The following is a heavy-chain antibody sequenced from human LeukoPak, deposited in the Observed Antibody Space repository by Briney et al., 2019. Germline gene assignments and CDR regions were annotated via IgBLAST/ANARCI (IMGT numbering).Heavy chain of an antibody. Sequence: PGGSLRLSCTTSGITFSNSWMSWVRQAPGKGLEWVATIRPDGSEGYYADSVRGRFTISRDNSKNSFYLQMSSLRAEDTGVFYCARDHPDTAMGHWGQGTLVTVSS. D-gene: IGHD5-18*01. CDR3: ARDHPDTAMGH. V-gene: IGHV3-7*01. CDR1: GITFSNSW. J-gene: IGHJ4*02. CDR2: IRPDGSEG.